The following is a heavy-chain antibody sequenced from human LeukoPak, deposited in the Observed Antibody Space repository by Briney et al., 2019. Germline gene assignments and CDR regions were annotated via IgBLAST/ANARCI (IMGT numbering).Heavy chain of an antibody. D-gene: IGHD6-6*01. V-gene: IGHV4-31*03. CDR3: ARRSSSSGYFDY. J-gene: IGHJ4*02. CDR2: IYYSGRT. Sequence: SQTLSLACTVSGGSISSGGYYWSWIRQPPGKGLEWMGYIYYSGRTYYNPSLESRVIISLDTSKNQFSLKLSSATAADTAVYYCARRSSSSGYFDYWGQGTLVTVSS. CDR1: GGSISSGGYY.